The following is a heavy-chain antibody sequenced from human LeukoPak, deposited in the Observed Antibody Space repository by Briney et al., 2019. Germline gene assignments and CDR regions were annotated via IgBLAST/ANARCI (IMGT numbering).Heavy chain of an antibody. CDR1: GYTFTSYD. CDR3: ARSRNYYDSSGYYPHDAFDI. D-gene: IGHD3-22*01. J-gene: IGHJ3*02. Sequence: ASVKVSCKASGYTFTSYDISWVRQATGQGLEWMGWMNPNSGNTGHAHKFKGRVTMTRNTSISTAYMELSSLRSEDTAVYYCARSRNYYDSSGYYPHDAFDIWGQGTMVTVSS. V-gene: IGHV1-8*01. CDR2: MNPNSGNT.